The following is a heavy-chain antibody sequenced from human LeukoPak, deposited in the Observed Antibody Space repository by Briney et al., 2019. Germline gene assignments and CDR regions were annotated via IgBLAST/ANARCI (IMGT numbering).Heavy chain of an antibody. V-gene: IGHV3-7*01. D-gene: IGHD3-16*01. J-gene: IGHJ5*02. CDR2: IKHDGSEQ. CDR1: GFIFTSNR. Sequence: GGSLRLSCAASGFIFTSNRMNWVRQAPGKGLEWVANIKHDGSEQIYVDSVKGRFTISRDNAKDSVYLQMNSLRAEDTAVYYCTRGMGEHGGVSDRWGQGTLVIVS. CDR3: TRGMGEHGGVSDR.